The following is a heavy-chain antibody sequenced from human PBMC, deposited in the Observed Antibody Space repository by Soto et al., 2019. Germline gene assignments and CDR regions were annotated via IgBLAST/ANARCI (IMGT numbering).Heavy chain of an antibody. J-gene: IGHJ6*02. D-gene: IGHD3-10*01. CDR1: GFTFSSYA. CDR3: ARERYGSGRFYYYYYGMDV. Sequence: GGSLRLSCAASGFTFSSYAMHWVRQAPGKGLAWVAVISYDGSNKYYADSVKGRFTISRDNSKNALYLQMNSLRAEDTAVYYCARERYGSGRFYYYYYGMDVWGQGTTVTVSS. CDR2: ISYDGSNK. V-gene: IGHV3-30-3*01.